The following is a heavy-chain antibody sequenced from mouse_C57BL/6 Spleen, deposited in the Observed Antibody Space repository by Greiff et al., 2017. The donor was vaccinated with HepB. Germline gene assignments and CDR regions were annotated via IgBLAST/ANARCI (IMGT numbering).Heavy chain of an antibody. Sequence: SGPELVKPGASVKMSCKASGYTFTDYNMHWVKQSHGKSLEWIGYINPNNGGTSYNQKFKGKATLTVNKSSSTAYMELRSLTSEDSAVYYCAGSGYYGVSYYYAMDYWGQGTSVTVSS. J-gene: IGHJ4*01. CDR2: INPNNGGT. CDR3: AGSGYYGVSYYYAMDY. CDR1: GYTFTDYN. D-gene: IGHD3-1*01. V-gene: IGHV1-22*01.